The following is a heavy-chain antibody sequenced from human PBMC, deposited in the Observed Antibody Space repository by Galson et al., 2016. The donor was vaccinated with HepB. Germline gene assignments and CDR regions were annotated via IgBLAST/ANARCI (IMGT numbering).Heavy chain of an antibody. Sequence: SETLSLTCSVSGGSISRSNLCLGWIRQPPGKGLEWIGTIYYRGNTVYNPSLKSRATISGDASKSQFFLRLSSVTAADTAVYYCARAYSSDPFDYWGQGTPVTVSS. J-gene: IGHJ4*02. CDR3: ARAYSSDPFDY. D-gene: IGHD6-19*01. V-gene: IGHV4-39*01. CDR1: GGSISRSNLC. CDR2: IYYRGNT.